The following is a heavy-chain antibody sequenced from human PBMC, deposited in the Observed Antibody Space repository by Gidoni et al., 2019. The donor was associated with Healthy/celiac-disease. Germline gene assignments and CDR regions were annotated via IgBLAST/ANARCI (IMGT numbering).Heavy chain of an antibody. CDR1: GGSFSGYY. CDR2: INHSGST. CDR3: ARGGFGGVHNY. Sequence: QVQLHQWGAGLLKPSETLSLTCAVYGGSFSGYYWSWIRQPPGKGLEWIGEINHSGSTNYNPSLKSRVTISVDTSKNQFSLKLSSVTAADTAVYYCARGGFGGVHNYWGQGTLVTVSS. V-gene: IGHV4-34*01. J-gene: IGHJ4*02. D-gene: IGHD3-16*01.